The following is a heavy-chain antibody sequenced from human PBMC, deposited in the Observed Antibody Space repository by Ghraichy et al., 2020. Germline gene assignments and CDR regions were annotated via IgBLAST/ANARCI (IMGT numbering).Heavy chain of an antibody. CDR1: GFTFSSYW. CDR2: INSDGSTT. V-gene: IGHV3-74*01. Sequence: GGYLRLSCAASGFTFSSYWMHWVRQAPGKGLVWVSRINSDGSTTTYADSVKGRFTISRDNAKNTLYLQMNSLRAEDTAVYYCARPRSYCSGSYYNRIDYWGQGALVTVSS. CDR3: ARPRSYCSGSYYNRIDY. J-gene: IGHJ4*02. D-gene: IGHD3-10*01.